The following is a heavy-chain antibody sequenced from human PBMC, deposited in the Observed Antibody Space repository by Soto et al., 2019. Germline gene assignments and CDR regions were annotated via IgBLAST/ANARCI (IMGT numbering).Heavy chain of an antibody. CDR2: VFYSGAT. J-gene: IGHJ4*02. V-gene: IGHV4-30-4*01. D-gene: IGHD3-10*01. CDR1: GVSISSGYYY. Sequence: ASETLSLTCSVSGVSISSGYYYWSWIRQPPGKGLEWIGYVFYSGATNYSPSLKSRAAISMDTSKNQFSLSLTSVTAADTAVYYCARAGFSYGHLLFWGQGIRVTVSS. CDR3: ARAGFSYGHLLF.